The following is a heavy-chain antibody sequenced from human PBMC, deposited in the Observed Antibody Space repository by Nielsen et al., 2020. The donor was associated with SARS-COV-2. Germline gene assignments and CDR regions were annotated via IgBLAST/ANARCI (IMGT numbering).Heavy chain of an antibody. V-gene: IGHV3-15*01. Sequence: WIRQPPGKGLEWVGRIKSKTDGGTTDYAAPVKGRFTISRDDSKNTLYLQMNSLKTEDTAVYYCTTADYDYVWGSYRPEYWGQGTLVIVSS. CDR2: IKSKTDGGTT. CDR3: TTADYDYVWGSYRPEY. D-gene: IGHD3-16*02. J-gene: IGHJ4*02.